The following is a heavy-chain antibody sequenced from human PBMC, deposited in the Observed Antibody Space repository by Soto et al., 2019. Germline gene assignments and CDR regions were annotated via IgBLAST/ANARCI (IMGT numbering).Heavy chain of an antibody. CDR1: GFTFSSYG. D-gene: IGHD2-15*01. CDR3: AKDRARYCGGGSCYSIFDY. CDR2: ISYDGSNK. Sequence: QVQLVESGGGVVQPGRSLRLSCAASGFTFSSYGMHWVRQAPGKGLEWVAVISYDGSNKYYEDSVKGRFTISRDNSKNALYLQMNSMRPEDMAVYYCAKDRARYCGGGSCYSIFDYWGQGTLVTVSS. J-gene: IGHJ4*02. V-gene: IGHV3-30*18.